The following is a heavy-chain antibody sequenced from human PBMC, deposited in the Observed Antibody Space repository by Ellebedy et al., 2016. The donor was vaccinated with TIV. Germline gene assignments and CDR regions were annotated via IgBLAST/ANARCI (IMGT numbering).Heavy chain of an antibody. CDR1: GFTFSNAW. CDR3: TTYPIRRYPGIAAAGMGSDY. J-gene: IGHJ4*02. D-gene: IGHD6-13*01. V-gene: IGHV3-15*01. Sequence: PGGSLRLSCAASGFTFSNAWMSWVRQAPGKGLEWVGRIKSKTDGGTTDYAAPVKGRFTISRDDSKNTLYLQMNSLKTEDTAVYYCTTYPIRRYPGIAAAGMGSDYWGQGTLVTVSS. CDR2: IKSKTDGGTT.